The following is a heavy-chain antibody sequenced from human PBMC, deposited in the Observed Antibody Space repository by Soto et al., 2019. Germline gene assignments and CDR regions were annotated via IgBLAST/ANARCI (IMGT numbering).Heavy chain of an antibody. CDR3: ARAAVAGDFDY. V-gene: IGHV3-30*14. J-gene: IGHJ4*01. CDR2: ISYDGSNK. D-gene: IGHD6-19*01. Sequence: QVQPVESGGGVVQPGRSLRLSCAASGFTFSSYAMHWVRQAPGTGLEWVAVISYDGSNKYYADSVKGRFTISRDNSKNTLYLQMNGLRAEDTAVYYCARAAVAGDFDYWGHGTLVAVS. CDR1: GFTFSSYA.